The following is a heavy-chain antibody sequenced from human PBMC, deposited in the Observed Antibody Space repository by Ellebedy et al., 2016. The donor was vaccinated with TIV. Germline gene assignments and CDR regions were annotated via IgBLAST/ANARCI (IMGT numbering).Heavy chain of an antibody. D-gene: IGHD5-18*01. CDR1: GFTFSSYA. CDR2: ISSNGGST. Sequence: PGGSLRLSCAASGFTFSSYAMHWVCQAPGTGLEYVSAISSNGGSTYYANSVKGRFTISRDNSKNTLYLQMGSLRAEDMAVYYCARDRHWIQLWLHFFDYGMDVWGQGTTVTVSS. J-gene: IGHJ6*02. V-gene: IGHV3-64*01. CDR3: ARDRHWIQLWLHFFDYGMDV.